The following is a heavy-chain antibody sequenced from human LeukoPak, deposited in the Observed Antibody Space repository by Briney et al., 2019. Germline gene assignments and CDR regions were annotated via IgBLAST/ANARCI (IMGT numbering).Heavy chain of an antibody. J-gene: IGHJ4*02. D-gene: IGHD6-19*01. CDR1: GYTFTSYG. CDR2: ISAYNGNT. CDR3: ARGPPVSIAVTPVDY. V-gene: IGHV1-18*01. Sequence: GASVKVSCKASGYTFTSYGISWVRQAPGQGLEWMGWISAYNGNTNYAQKLQGRVTMTTDTSTSTAYIELRSLRSDDTAVYYCARGPPVSIAVTPVDYWGQGTLVTVSS.